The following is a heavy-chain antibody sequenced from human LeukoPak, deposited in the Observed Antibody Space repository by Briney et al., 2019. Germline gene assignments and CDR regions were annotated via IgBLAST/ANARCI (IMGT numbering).Heavy chain of an antibody. CDR1: GYTFTGYY. V-gene: IGHV1-2*02. Sequence: ASVKVSCKASGYTFTGYYMHWVRQAPGQGLEWMGWINPNSGGTNYAQKFQGRVTMTRDTSISTAYMELSSLRSEDTAVYYCASTPDIAMAGPYFDYWGQGTLVTVSS. J-gene: IGHJ4*02. CDR3: ASTPDIAMAGPYFDY. D-gene: IGHD6-19*01. CDR2: INPNSGGT.